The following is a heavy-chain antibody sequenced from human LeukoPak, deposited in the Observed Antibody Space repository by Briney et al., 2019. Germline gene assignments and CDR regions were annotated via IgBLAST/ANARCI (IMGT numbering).Heavy chain of an antibody. D-gene: IGHD6-6*01. J-gene: IGHJ3*02. CDR1: GFTFSSYS. Sequence: GGSLRLSCAASGFTFSSYSMNWVRQAPGKGLEWVSSISSRSSYIYYADSVKGRFTISRDNAKNSLYLQVISLRAEDTAVYYCARGHSIAARYDAFDIRGQGTMVTVSS. CDR3: ARGHSIAARYDAFDI. V-gene: IGHV3-21*01. CDR2: ISSRSSYI.